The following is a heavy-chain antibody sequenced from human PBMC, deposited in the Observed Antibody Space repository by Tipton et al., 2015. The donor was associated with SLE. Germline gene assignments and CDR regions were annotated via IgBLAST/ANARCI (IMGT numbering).Heavy chain of an antibody. D-gene: IGHD1-26*01. Sequence: TLSLTCTVSGGSISSYYWSWIRQPPGKGLEWIGYIYYSGSTNYNPSLKSRVTISVDTSKNQFSLKLSSVTAADTAVYYCARDVGAVSWGVWGKGTTVTVSS. CDR3: ARDVGAVSWGV. CDR2: IYYSGST. CDR1: GGSISSYY. V-gene: IGHV4-59*01. J-gene: IGHJ6*04.